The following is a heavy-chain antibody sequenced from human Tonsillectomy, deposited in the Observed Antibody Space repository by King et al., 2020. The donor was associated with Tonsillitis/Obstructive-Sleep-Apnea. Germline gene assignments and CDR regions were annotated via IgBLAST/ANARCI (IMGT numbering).Heavy chain of an antibody. D-gene: IGHD3-10*01. CDR2: ISWNSDSI. CDR3: AKATYYYGSGSHYTGPYYMDV. CDR1: AFTFDDYA. V-gene: IGHV3-9*01. J-gene: IGHJ6*03. Sequence: EVQLVESGGGLVQPGRSLRLSCAASAFTFDDYAMHWVRQAPGKGLEWVSGISWNSDSIDYADSVKGRFTISRDNAKNSLYLQMNSLRAEDTALYYCAKATYYYGSGSHYTGPYYMDVWGKGTTVTVSS.